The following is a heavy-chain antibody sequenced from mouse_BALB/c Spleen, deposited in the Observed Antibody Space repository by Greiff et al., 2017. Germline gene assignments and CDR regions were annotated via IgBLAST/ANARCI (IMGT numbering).Heavy chain of an antibody. V-gene: IGHV1-7*01. CDR2: INPSTGYT. J-gene: IGHJ3*01. Sequence: QVQLKESGAELAKPGASVKMSCKASGYTFTSYWMHWVKQRPGQGLEWIGYINPSTGYTEYNQKFKDKATLTADKSSSTAYMQLSSLTSEDSAVYYCARGLLRNWFAYWGQGTLVTVSA. D-gene: IGHD1-1*01. CDR3: ARGLLRNWFAY. CDR1: GYTFTSYW.